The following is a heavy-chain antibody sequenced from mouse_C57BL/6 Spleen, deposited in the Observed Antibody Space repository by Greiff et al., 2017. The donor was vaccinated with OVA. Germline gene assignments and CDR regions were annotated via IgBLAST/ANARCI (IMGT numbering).Heavy chain of an antibody. CDR2: IDPETGGT. Sequence: VQLVESGAELVRPGASVTLSCKASGYTFTDYEMHWVKQTPVHGLEWIGAIDPETGGTAYNQKFKGKAILTADKSSSTAYMELRSLTSEDSAVYYCTRGELTTVVAHWYFDVWGTGTTVTVSS. J-gene: IGHJ1*03. D-gene: IGHD1-1*01. V-gene: IGHV1-15*01. CDR1: GYTFTDYE. CDR3: TRGELTTVVAHWYFDV.